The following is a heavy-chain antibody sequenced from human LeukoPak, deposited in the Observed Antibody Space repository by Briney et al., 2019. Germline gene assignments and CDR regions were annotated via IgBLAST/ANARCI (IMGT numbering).Heavy chain of an antibody. Sequence: HPGGSLRLSCAASGFTFSSYGMHWVRQAPGKGLEWVAVIWYDGSNKYYADSVKGRFTISRDNSKNTLYLQMNSLRAEDTAVYYCAALTGRYQLSGGDYWGQGTLVTVSS. CDR3: AALTGRYQLSGGDY. CDR1: GFTFSSYG. V-gene: IGHV3-33*01. D-gene: IGHD3-10*01. CDR2: IWYDGSNK. J-gene: IGHJ4*02.